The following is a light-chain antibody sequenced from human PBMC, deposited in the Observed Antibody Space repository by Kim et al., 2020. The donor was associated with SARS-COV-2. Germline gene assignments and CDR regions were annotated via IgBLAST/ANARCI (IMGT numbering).Light chain of an antibody. Sequence: LGGILVICQQHKPGHAPAVVDYHDNTGPPGIPTRCSGSNSGNTAYLAISGTKAMDEADYYCQTWDSSTHNYVFGAGTKVTVL. J-gene: IGLJ1*01. V-gene: IGLV3-1*01. CDR1: LGGIL. CDR3: QTWDSSTHNYV. CDR2: HDN.